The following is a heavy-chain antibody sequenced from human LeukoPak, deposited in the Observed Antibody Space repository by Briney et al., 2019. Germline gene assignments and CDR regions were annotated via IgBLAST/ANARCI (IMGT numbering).Heavy chain of an antibody. CDR3: ARVGGVERDY. Sequence: SETLSLTCAVYGRSFSGYYWSWIRQPPGKGLEWIGEINHSGSTNYNPSLKSRVTISVDTSKNQFSLKLSSVTAADTAVYYCARVGGVERDYWGQGTLVTVSS. CDR2: INHSGST. D-gene: IGHD3-3*01. CDR1: GRSFSGYY. J-gene: IGHJ4*02. V-gene: IGHV4-34*01.